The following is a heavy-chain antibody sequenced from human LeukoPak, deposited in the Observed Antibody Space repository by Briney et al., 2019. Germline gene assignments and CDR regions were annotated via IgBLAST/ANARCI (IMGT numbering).Heavy chain of an antibody. Sequence: ASVKVSCKASGYTFTDYYMHWVRRAPGQGLEWMGWINPNSGGTKYAQKFQGGVTMTRDTSINTAYMELTRLTYDDTAVYYCAGLPRYNWNEPLDYWGQGTLVTVSS. V-gene: IGHV1-2*02. J-gene: IGHJ4*02. CDR1: GYTFTDYY. D-gene: IGHD1-20*01. CDR2: INPNSGGT. CDR3: AGLPRYNWNEPLDY.